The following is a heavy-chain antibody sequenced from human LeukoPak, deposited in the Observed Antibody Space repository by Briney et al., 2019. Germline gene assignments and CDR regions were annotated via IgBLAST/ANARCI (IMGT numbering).Heavy chain of an antibody. CDR3: AKDRRPTVSGGYFDL. Sequence: GGSLRLSCAASGFTFDDYAMHWARQAPGKGLEWVSGISWNSGHRGYADSVKGRFTISRDNAKNSLYLQMKSLRAEDTALYYCAKDRRPTVSGGYFDLWGRGTLVIVSS. J-gene: IGHJ2*01. CDR2: ISWNSGHR. D-gene: IGHD3-10*01. V-gene: IGHV3-9*01. CDR1: GFTFDDYA.